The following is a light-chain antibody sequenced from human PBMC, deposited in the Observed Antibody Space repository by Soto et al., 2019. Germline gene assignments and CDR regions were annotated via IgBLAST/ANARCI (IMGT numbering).Light chain of an antibody. J-gene: IGLJ3*02. Sequence: QLVLTQSPSASASLGASVKLTCTLSSGHNSYAIAWQQQQPEKGPRYVMKINNDGSHIKGDGIPDRFSGSSSGAERYLTISSLQSEDEADYYCQTWGTGPWVFGGGTKLTVL. CDR2: INNDGSH. CDR3: QTWGTGPWV. V-gene: IGLV4-69*02. CDR1: SGHNSYA.